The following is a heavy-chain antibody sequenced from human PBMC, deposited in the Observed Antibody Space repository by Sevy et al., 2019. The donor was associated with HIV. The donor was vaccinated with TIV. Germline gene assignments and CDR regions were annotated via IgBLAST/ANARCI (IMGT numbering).Heavy chain of an antibody. D-gene: IGHD2-2*02. CDR3: ARLRWDLVVVPGATPGCYFDS. J-gene: IGHJ4*02. Sequence: SETLSLTCTVSGDSINTYYWRWIRQPPGKGLEWIGYVSHSGNTNYNPSLKSRVSMSVDTSTNQFSLKVKSVTAADTAVYYCARLRWDLVVVPGATPGCYFDSWGQGTLLTVSS. V-gene: IGHV4-59*08. CDR1: GDSINTYY. CDR2: VSHSGNT.